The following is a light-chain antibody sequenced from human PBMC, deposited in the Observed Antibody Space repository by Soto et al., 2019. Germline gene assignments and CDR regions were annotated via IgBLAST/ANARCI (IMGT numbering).Light chain of an antibody. CDR1: QSISSY. J-gene: IGKJ5*01. Sequence: IQMTQYPSSLSASVGDRVTITCRASQSISSYLNWYQQKPGKAPKLLIYAASSLQSGVPSRFSGSGSGTDFTLTISSLQPEDFATYYCQQSYSTPFTFGQGRRLEIK. CDR2: AAS. V-gene: IGKV1-39*01. CDR3: QQSYSTPFT.